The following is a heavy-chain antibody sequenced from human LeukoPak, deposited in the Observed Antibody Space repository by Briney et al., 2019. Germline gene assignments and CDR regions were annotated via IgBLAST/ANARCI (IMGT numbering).Heavy chain of an antibody. V-gene: IGHV1-8*01. CDR3: ARTAAAGIYYYYYYGMDV. D-gene: IGHD6-13*01. Sequence: AASVKVSCKASGYTFTSYDINWVRQATGQGLEWMGWMNPNSGNTGYAQKFQGRVTMTRNTSTSTAYMELSSLRSEDTAVYYCARTAAAGIYYYYYYGMDVWGQGTTVTVSS. J-gene: IGHJ6*02. CDR1: GYTFTSYD. CDR2: MNPNSGNT.